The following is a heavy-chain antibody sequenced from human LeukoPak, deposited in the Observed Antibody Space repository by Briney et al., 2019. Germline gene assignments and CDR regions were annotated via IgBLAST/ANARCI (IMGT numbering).Heavy chain of an antibody. V-gene: IGHV3-30*04. CDR2: ISYDGNNK. CDR3: ARGPRFAIRMIVVVTKGHFDY. CDR1: GFTFSSYA. J-gene: IGHJ4*02. Sequence: GGSLRLSCAASGFTFSSYAMHWVRQAPGRGLEWVAAISYDGNNKYYADSVKGRFTISRDNSKNTLSLQMNSLRAEDTAVYYCARGPRFAIRMIVVVTKGHFDYWGQGTLVTVSS. D-gene: IGHD3-22*01.